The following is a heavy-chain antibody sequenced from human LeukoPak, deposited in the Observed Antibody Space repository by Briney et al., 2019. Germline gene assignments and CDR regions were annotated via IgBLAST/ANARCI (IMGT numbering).Heavy chain of an antibody. CDR1: GGSISSYY. CDR3: ARGPYDSSGYYYV. J-gene: IGHJ4*02. Sequence: SETLSLTCTVSGGSISSYYGRWIRQPTGKGVEWIGYIYYSGSTNYNPSLKSRVTISLDTSKNQFSLKLSSVTAADTAVYYCARGPYDSSGYYYVWGQGTLVTVSS. D-gene: IGHD3-22*01. CDR2: IYYSGST. V-gene: IGHV4-59*01.